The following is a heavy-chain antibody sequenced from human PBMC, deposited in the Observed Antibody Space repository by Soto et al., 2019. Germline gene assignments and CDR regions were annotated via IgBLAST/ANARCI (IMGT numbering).Heavy chain of an antibody. CDR3: ARDRSSIAAAGSFDY. V-gene: IGHV4-31*03. J-gene: IGHJ4*02. D-gene: IGHD6-13*01. CDR1: GGSISSGGYY. Sequence: QVQLQESGPGLVKPSQTLSLTCTVSGGSISSGGYYWSWIRQHPGKGLEWIGYIYYSGSTHYNPSLKSRVTISVDTSKNQFSLKLSSVTAADTAVYYCARDRSSIAAAGSFDYWGQGTLVTVSS. CDR2: IYYSGST.